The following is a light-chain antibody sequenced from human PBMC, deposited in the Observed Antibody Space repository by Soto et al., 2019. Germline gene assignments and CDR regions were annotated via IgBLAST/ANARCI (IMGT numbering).Light chain of an antibody. J-gene: IGLJ2*01. CDR2: EGT. CDR1: SSDVGSYNF. CDR3: CSYAGPSTI. Sequence: QAVVTQPASVSVSPGQSITISCTGTSSDVGSYNFVSWFQQHPGKVPKLIIYEGTERPSGVSNRFSASKSGNTASLTISGLQPEDEADYYCCSYAGPSTIFGGGTKLTVL. V-gene: IGLV2-23*01.